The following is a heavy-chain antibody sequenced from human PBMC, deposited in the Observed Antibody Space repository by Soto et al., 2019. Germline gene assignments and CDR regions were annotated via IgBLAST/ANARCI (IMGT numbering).Heavy chain of an antibody. J-gene: IGHJ5*02. D-gene: IGHD3-16*01. CDR2: IYWYDDK. CDR1: GFSLTTRGVG. Sequence: QITLKESGPTLVKPTQTLTLTCTFSGFSLTTRGVGVGWIRQPPGKALECLALIYWYDDKRYSPSLQSRLSITMETSKNQVVLTMTNVDPVDTATYYCAHIPNYYQYDWFDPWGQGTLVSVSS. CDR3: AHIPNYYQYDWFDP. V-gene: IGHV2-5*01.